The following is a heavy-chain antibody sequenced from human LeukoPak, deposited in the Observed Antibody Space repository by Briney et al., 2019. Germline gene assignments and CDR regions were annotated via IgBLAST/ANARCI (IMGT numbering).Heavy chain of an antibody. Sequence: PGGSLRLTCAASGFSFDDYGMSWVRQAPGKGLEWVSGINWNGGSTGYADSVKGRFTISRDNSKNTLYLQMNSLRAEDTAAYYCAKDTVKVSTISRVPHYTDVWGKGTTVTISS. D-gene: IGHD5/OR15-5a*01. CDR1: GFSFDDYG. CDR3: AKDTVKVSTISRVPHYTDV. V-gene: IGHV3-20*04. CDR2: INWNGGST. J-gene: IGHJ6*03.